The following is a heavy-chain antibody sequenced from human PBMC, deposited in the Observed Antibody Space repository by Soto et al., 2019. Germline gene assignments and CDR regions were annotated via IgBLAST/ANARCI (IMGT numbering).Heavy chain of an antibody. Sequence: ESGGGLVKPGGSLRLSCAASGFTFSNAWMNWVRQAPGKGLEWVGRIKSKTDGGTTDYAAPVKGRFTISRDDSKNTLYLQMNSLKTEDTAVYYCTIRLWLGELVIDYWGQGTLVTVSS. V-gene: IGHV3-15*07. CDR1: GFTFSNAW. CDR3: TIRLWLGELVIDY. J-gene: IGHJ4*02. D-gene: IGHD3-10*01. CDR2: IKSKTDGGTT.